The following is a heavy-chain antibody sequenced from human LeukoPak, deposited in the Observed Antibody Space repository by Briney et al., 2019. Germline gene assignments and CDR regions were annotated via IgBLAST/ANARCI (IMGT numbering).Heavy chain of an antibody. V-gene: IGHV4-59*07. CDR3: ASTRGVAAAGPFFDY. D-gene: IGHD6-13*01. CDR2: IYFSGST. Sequence: ADILFLTSTVPVASISRYYWRWMRQPPRKGLESFWHIYFSGSTNYNPSLKSRVTISVDTSKNQFSLQLSSVTAADTAVYYCASTRGVAAAGPFFDYWGQGTLVTVSS. J-gene: IGHJ4*02. CDR1: VASISRYY.